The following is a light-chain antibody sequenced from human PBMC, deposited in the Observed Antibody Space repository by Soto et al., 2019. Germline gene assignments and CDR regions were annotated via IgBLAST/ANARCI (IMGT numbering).Light chain of an antibody. V-gene: IGKV1-39*01. CDR1: QTISRF. CDR2: TAS. CDR3: QQSFDPPIT. J-gene: IGKJ5*01. Sequence: DIPVTQSPSSLSASVGDRVTITCRASQTISRFVNWYQQKPGKAPKVLISTASTLQSGVPSRFSGSGYGTDFTLTISTLQPEDFATYYCQQSFDPPITFGQGTRLEIK.